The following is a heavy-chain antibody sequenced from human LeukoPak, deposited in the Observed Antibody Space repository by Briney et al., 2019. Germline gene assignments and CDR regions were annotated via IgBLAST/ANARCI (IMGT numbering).Heavy chain of an antibody. V-gene: IGHV1-46*01. J-gene: IGHJ4*02. CDR1: GYTFTSYY. D-gene: IGHD6-19*01. Sequence: ASVKVSCKSSGYTFTSYYMRGVRQAPGQGLEWMAIINPSNGLSTYAQKFQGRVTMTRDTSTSTVYMELSSLRSEDTAVYYCARYLTPGIPVAGYWGLGTLVTVSS. CDR3: ARYLTPGIPVAGY. CDR2: INPSNGLS.